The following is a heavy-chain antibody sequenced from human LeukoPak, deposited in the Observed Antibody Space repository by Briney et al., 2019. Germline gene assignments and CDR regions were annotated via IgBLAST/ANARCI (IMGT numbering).Heavy chain of an antibody. J-gene: IGHJ4*02. CDR1: GGSISSSSYY. D-gene: IGHD1-26*01. Sequence: PSETLSLTCTVSGGSISSSSYYWGWIRQPPGKGLEWIGSIYYSGSTYYNPSLKSRVTISVDTSKNQFSLKLSSVTAADTAVYYCARRGSEGARGYFDYWGQGTLVTVSS. CDR3: ARRGSEGARGYFDY. CDR2: IYYSGST. V-gene: IGHV4-39*01.